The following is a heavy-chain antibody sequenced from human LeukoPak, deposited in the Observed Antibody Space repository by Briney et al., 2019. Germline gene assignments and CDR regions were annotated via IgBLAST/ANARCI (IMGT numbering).Heavy chain of an antibody. D-gene: IGHD2-15*01. J-gene: IGHJ4*02. CDR1: GGSISSYY. CDR3: ARAPRGGCSGGSCYSRPFDY. V-gene: IGHV4-59*01. Sequence: SETLPLTCTVSGGSISSYYWSWIRQPPGKGLEWIGYIYYSGSTNYNPSLKSRVTISVDTSKNQFSLKLSSVTAADTAVYYCARAPRGGCSGGSCYSRPFDYWGQGTLVTVSS. CDR2: IYYSGST.